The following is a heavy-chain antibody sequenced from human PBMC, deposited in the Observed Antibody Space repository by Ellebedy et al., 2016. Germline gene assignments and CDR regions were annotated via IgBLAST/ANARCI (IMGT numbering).Heavy chain of an antibody. D-gene: IGHD2-21*02. CDR3: ARGEVVTAILYYYYGMDV. CDR2: INHSGST. J-gene: IGHJ6*02. Sequence: SETLSLTXAVYGGSFSGYYWSRIRQPPGKGLEWIGEINHSGSTNYNPSLKSRVTISVDTSKNQFSLKLSSVTAADTAVYYCARGEVVTAILYYYYGMDVWGQGTTVTVSS. CDR1: GGSFSGYY. V-gene: IGHV4-34*01.